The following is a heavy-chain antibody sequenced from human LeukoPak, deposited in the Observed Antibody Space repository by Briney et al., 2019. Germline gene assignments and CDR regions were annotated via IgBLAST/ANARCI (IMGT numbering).Heavy chain of an antibody. J-gene: IGHJ4*02. CDR3: ASLNYYGSGSYYYFDY. Sequence: GESLQISCKGSGYSFTSYWIGWVRPMPGKGLEWMGIIYPGDSDTRYSPSFQGQVTISADKSISTAYLQWSSLKASDTAMYYCASLNYYGSGSYYYFDYWGQGTLVTVSS. CDR1: GYSFTSYW. V-gene: IGHV5-51*01. D-gene: IGHD3-10*01. CDR2: IYPGDSDT.